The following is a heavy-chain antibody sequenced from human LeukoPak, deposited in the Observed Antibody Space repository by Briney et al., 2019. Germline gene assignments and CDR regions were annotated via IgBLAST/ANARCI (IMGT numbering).Heavy chain of an antibody. D-gene: IGHD6-6*01. CDR2: ISSSSSYI. Sequence: GGSLRLSCAASGFTFSSYSMNWVRQAPGKGLEWVSSISSSSSYIYYADSVKGRFTISRDNAKNSLYLQMNSLRAEDTAVYYCVNGLDYSSSQMDSWGQGTLVTVSS. CDR1: GFTFSSYS. V-gene: IGHV3-21*01. J-gene: IGHJ4*02. CDR3: VNGLDYSSSQMDS.